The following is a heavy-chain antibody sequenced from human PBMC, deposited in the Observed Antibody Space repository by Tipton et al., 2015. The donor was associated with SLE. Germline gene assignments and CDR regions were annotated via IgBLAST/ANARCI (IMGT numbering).Heavy chain of an antibody. CDR3: AKDVGGNSPFDS. CDR1: GVSISFYY. J-gene: IGHJ4*02. CDR2: VYNSGST. Sequence: TLSLTCTVSGVSISFYYWSWIRQPPGEGLEWIGFVYNSGSTIYNPSLKSRVTISVDMSQSQFSLQLRSVTAADTAVYYCAKDVGGNSPFDSWGQGTLVTVSS. V-gene: IGHV4-4*08. D-gene: IGHD3-16*01.